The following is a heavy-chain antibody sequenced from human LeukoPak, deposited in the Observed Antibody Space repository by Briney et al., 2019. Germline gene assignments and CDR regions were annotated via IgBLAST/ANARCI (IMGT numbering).Heavy chain of an antibody. Sequence: GGSLRLSCAASGFTVSSNYMSLVRQAPGKGLEWVSVIYSGGSTYYADSVKGRFTISRDNSKNTLYLQMNSLRAEDTAVYYCARAYDYSNYGGYWGQGTLVTVSS. D-gene: IGHD4-4*01. CDR3: ARAYDYSNYGGY. V-gene: IGHV3-66*01. CDR2: IYSGGST. CDR1: GFTVSSNY. J-gene: IGHJ4*02.